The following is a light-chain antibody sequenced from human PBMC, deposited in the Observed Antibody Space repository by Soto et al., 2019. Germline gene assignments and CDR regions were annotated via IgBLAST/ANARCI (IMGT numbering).Light chain of an antibody. CDR2: GTS. CDR1: HSVSNF. Sequence: EIVLTQSPASLSLSPGERATLSCRASHSVSNFLAWYQQKPGQAPRLLIYGTSNRATGIPARFSGSGSGTDFTLTISSLEPEDFAVYYCQQHSSWPLTVGGGTKGEIK. V-gene: IGKV3-11*01. J-gene: IGKJ4*01. CDR3: QQHSSWPLT.